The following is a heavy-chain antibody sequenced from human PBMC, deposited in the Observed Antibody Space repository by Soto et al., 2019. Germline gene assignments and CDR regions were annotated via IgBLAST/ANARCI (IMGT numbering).Heavy chain of an antibody. Sequence: QMRLQESGSGLVKPSQTLSLTCAVSGGSISSGGYAWNWIRQPPGKGQEWIGYIYHSGYTSYNPSLKNRVTISVDKSKNQFSLTLSFVTAADTAVYYCARDSLTGNYFDPWGQGTLVTVSS. CDR2: IYHSGYT. CDR3: ARDSLTGNYFDP. CDR1: GGSISSGGYA. J-gene: IGHJ5*02. V-gene: IGHV4-30-2*01. D-gene: IGHD1-7*01.